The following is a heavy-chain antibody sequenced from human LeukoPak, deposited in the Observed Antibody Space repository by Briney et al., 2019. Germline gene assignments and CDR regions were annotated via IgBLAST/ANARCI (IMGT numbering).Heavy chain of an antibody. J-gene: IGHJ6*03. CDR1: GFTFSSYA. CDR2: INGSGGTT. CDR3: ARGRVSSSTWYSTYCYYFYMDV. Sequence: GGSLRLYCAAFGFTFSSYAMSWVRQAPGKGLEGVSDINGSGGTTYYADSVKGRFTISRDNSKNTLFLQMNSLRAEDTAVYFCARGRVSSSTWYSTYCYYFYMDVWGKGTTVTVSS. D-gene: IGHD1-1*01. V-gene: IGHV3-23*01.